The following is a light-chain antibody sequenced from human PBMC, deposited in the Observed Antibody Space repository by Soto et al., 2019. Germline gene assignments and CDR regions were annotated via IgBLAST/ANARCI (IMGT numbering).Light chain of an antibody. CDR1: QGINKF. CDR3: QQLTNFRFT. Sequence: IQLTQSPSSLSASVGDRVTITCRASQGINKFLAWYQQRPGKAPQRLVYGASTLQSGVPSRFSGSGSGTDFTRTISSLQPEDFATYYSQQLTNFRFTFGQRTKLDIK. J-gene: IGKJ2*01. V-gene: IGKV1-9*01. CDR2: GAS.